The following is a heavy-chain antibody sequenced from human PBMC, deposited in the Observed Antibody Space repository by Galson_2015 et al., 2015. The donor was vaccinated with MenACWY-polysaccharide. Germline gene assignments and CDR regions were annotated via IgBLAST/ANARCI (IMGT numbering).Heavy chain of an antibody. J-gene: IGHJ3*01. CDR1: GSSISTYW. Sequence: SLRLSCAASGSSISTYWMHWVRQVPGKGLMWVSRINSDGSSATYADSVRGRLTFSRDNAKNTVYLQLNSLRVEDTAVYYCARGFCSGGTCLRWDDAFDFRGQGTMVIVSS. CDR3: ARGFCSGGTCLRWDDAFDF. CDR2: INSDGSSA. V-gene: IGHV3-74*03. D-gene: IGHD2-15*01.